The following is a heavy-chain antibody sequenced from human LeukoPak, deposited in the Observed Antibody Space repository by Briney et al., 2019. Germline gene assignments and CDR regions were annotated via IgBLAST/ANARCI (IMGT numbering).Heavy chain of an antibody. Sequence: PGGSLRLSCAASGFTFSSYGMHWVRQAPGKGLEWVAFIRYDGSNKYYADSVKGRFTISRDNSKNTLYLQMNSLRAEDTAVYYCAREGVTEDLYYMDVWGKGTTVTVSS. J-gene: IGHJ6*03. CDR1: GFTFSSYG. V-gene: IGHV3-30*02. CDR3: AREGVTEDLYYMDV. CDR2: IRYDGSNK. D-gene: IGHD1-26*01.